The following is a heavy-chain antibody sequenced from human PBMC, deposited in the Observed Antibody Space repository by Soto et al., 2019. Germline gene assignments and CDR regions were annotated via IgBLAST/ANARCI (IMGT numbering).Heavy chain of an antibody. V-gene: IGHV1-69*06. Sequence: ASVKVSCKGSGGSFSTYAISWVRQAPGQGLEWMGGIIPIFGTPNYAQKFQGRVTITADRSTSTAYLELNSLRSEDTAVYYCAAPRTDGYKVPDPSTYYYYGLDVWGQGTTVTVSS. CDR1: GGSFSTYA. D-gene: IGHD5-12*01. CDR2: IIPIFGTP. CDR3: AAPRTDGYKVPDPSTYYYYGLDV. J-gene: IGHJ6*02.